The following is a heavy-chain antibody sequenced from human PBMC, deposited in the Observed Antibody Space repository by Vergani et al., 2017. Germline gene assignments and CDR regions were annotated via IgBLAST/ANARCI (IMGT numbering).Heavy chain of an antibody. CDR2: VDHSDRP. V-gene: IGHV4-34*02. CDR3: ARGRKHCFEAPYDV. Sequence: QVQLQQWGATVLKPSETLSLTCAVYGVSFKTYFWNWLRQSPDKGLEWIGEVDHSDRPYYNPSLRGRVTISVDTSKNQISLRLHSVDVADSAIYYCARGRKHCFEAPYDVWGQGSPVTVSS. CDR1: GVSFKTYF. D-gene: IGHD1-14*01. J-gene: IGHJ4*02.